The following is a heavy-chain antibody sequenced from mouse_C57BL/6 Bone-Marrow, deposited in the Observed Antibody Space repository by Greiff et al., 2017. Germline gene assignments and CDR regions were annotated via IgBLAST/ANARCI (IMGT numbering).Heavy chain of an antibody. CDR3: ARGAY. CDR2: IFPGDGDT. CDR1: GYAFRSYW. J-gene: IGHJ3*01. V-gene: IGHV1-80*01. Sequence: LVESGAELVKPGASVKISCKASGYAFRSYWMNWVKQRPGKGLEWIGQIFPGDGDTNYNGKFKGKATLTADKSSSPAYMQLSSLTTEESAVYFCARGAYGGQGTLVTVTA.